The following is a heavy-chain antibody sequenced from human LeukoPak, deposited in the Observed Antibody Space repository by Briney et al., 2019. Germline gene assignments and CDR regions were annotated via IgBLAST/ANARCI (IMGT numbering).Heavy chain of an antibody. CDR2: ISSSGSTI. D-gene: IGHD3-22*01. J-gene: IGHJ3*02. Sequence: PGGSLRLSCAASGFTFSSYEMNWVRQAPGKGLKWVSYISSSGSTIYYADSVKGRFTISRDNAKNSLYLQMNSLRAEDTAVYYCAREEASSGYYYAFDIWGQGTMVTVSS. V-gene: IGHV3-48*03. CDR3: AREEASSGYYYAFDI. CDR1: GFTFSSYE.